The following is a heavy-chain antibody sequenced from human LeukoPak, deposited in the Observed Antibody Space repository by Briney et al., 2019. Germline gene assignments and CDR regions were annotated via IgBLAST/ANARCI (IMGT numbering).Heavy chain of an antibody. J-gene: IGHJ4*02. D-gene: IGHD2-2*01. CDR2: ISYDGNNK. CDR1: GFIFSNAW. CDR3: ARDQLLMLRLTEIHYFDA. V-gene: IGHV3-30*03. Sequence: GGSLRLSCAASGFIFSNAWMHWVRQAPDKGLEWVAVISYDGNNKYYADSVKGRFTISRDNSKNTLYLQMNSLRPEDTAVYYCARDQLLMLRLTEIHYFDAWGQGTLVTVSS.